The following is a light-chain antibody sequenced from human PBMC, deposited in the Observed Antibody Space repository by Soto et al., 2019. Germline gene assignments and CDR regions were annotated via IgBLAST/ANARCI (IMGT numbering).Light chain of an antibody. Sequence: QSALTQPPSASGSPGQSVSISSTGTGSDVGGYNYVSWYQQYPGKAPKLMIYEVSKRPSGVPDRFSGSKSGNTASLTVSGLQAEDEADYYCSSYAGTNNVFGTGTKVTVL. CDR3: SSYAGTNNV. CDR1: GSDVGGYNY. V-gene: IGLV2-8*01. J-gene: IGLJ1*01. CDR2: EVS.